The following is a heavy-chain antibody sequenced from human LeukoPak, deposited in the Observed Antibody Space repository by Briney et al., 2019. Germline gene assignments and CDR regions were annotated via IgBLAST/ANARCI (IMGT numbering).Heavy chain of an antibody. CDR2: ISYDGSNK. CDR3: ARDSEGDIVVVVAASYFDY. V-gene: IGHV3-30-3*01. CDR1: GFTFSSYA. J-gene: IGHJ4*02. Sequence: PGGSLRLSCAASGFTFSSYAMHWVRQAPGKGLEWVAVISYDGSNKYYADSVKGRFTISRDNSKNTLYLQMNSLRAEDTAVYYCARDSEGDIVVVVAASYFDYWGQGTLVTVSS. D-gene: IGHD2-15*01.